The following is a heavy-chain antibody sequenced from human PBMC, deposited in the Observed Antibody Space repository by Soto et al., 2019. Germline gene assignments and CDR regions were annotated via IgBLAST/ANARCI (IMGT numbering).Heavy chain of an antibody. J-gene: IGHJ4*02. CDR3: ARVRSSSWYDY. CDR1: GDTFTGYY. D-gene: IGHD6-13*01. Sequence: ASVKVCCTASGDTFTGYYMHWVRQAPGQGLEWMGWINPNSGGTNYAQKFQGWVTMTRDTSISTAYMELSRLRSDDTAVYYCARVRSSSWYDYWGQGTLVTVSS. CDR2: INPNSGGT. V-gene: IGHV1-2*04.